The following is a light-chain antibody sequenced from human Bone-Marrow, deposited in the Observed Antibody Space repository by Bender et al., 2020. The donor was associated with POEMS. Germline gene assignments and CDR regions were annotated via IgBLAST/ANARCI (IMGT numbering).Light chain of an antibody. Sequence: QSLLTQPPSASGTPGQWVTISCSAGRSNIPTHTINWYQHLPGTAPKLLIYGYNNRPSGVPDRFSGSKSGTSASLAITGLQAEDEGDYYCQSYDNSLGGWVFGGGTKLTVL. J-gene: IGLJ3*02. CDR1: RSNIPTHT. CDR3: QSYDNSLGGWV. V-gene: IGLV1-40*01. CDR2: GYN.